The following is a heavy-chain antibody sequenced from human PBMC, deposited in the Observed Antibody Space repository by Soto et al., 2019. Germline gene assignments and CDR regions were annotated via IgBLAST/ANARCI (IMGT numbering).Heavy chain of an antibody. D-gene: IGHD6-13*01. CDR2: TYYRSKWYN. V-gene: IGHV6-1*01. CDR1: VDSVCSNRAA. CDR3: AHTPIAAAGANWFDP. J-gene: IGHJ5*02. Sequence: PSQTLSLTWDICVDSVCSNRAASNWIRQSPSRGLEWLGRTYYRSKWYNDYAVSVKSRITINPDTSKNQFSLQLNSVTPEDTAVYYCAHTPIAAAGANWFDPWGQRTLVTVSS.